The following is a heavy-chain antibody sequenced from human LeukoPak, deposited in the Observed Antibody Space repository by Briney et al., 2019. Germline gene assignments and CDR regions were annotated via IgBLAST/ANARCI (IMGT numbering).Heavy chain of an antibody. J-gene: IGHJ4*02. CDR2: IRTKANSYAT. CDR1: GFTFSGSA. V-gene: IGHV3-73*01. CDR3: TRHPPAYHSSGSSYYFDC. Sequence: GGSLRLSCAASGFTFSGSAMHWVRQASGKGLEWVGRIRTKANSYATAYAASVKGRFTISRDDSKNTAYLQMNSLKAEDTAVYYCTRHPPAYHSSGSSYYFDCWGQGTLVTVSS. D-gene: IGHD3-22*01.